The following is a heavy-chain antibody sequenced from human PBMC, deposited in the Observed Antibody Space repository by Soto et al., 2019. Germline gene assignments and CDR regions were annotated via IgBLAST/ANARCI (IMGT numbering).Heavy chain of an antibody. CDR1: GYTFGTYG. D-gene: IGHD1-7*01. V-gene: IGHV1-18*01. Sequence: QVQLVQSGGEVKKPGASVKVSCKAAGYTFGTYGISWVRQAPGHGLEWMGWISGHNGVTNNARKFQDRVTMTTDTSTSTAYMELRSLRSDDTAVYYCARDRQNYGTFDYWGQGTLVTVSS. CDR3: ARDRQNYGTFDY. CDR2: ISGHNGVT. J-gene: IGHJ4*02.